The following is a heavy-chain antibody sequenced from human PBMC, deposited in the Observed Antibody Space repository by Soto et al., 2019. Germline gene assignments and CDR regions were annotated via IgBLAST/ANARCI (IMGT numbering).Heavy chain of an antibody. CDR2: IYPLGDT. Sequence: LSRTCTVSGGSISTYYWSWIRQPPAQGLAWVGDIYPLGDTEYNPSLKSRATLSVDTTKNLYSLKLRFVTAADTAVYFCARGGGFRKYDGTGIYTERLDRWGQGTLVTVSS. CDR1: GGSISTYY. CDR3: ARGGGFRKYDGTGIYTERLDR. J-gene: IGHJ5*02. D-gene: IGHD3-16*01. V-gene: IGHV4-4*08.